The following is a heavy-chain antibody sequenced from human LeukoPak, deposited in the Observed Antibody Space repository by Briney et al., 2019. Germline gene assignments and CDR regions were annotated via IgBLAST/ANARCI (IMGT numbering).Heavy chain of an antibody. CDR1: GFTVSSNY. Sequence: PGGSLSLSCAASGFTVSSNYMSWVRQAPGKGLEWVSVMSSGVSTYYADSVKDRFSISRDTSKNTLYLQMNSLRADDTAVYYCARDSGTTVGYFDYWGQGTLVTVSS. CDR3: ARDSGTTVGYFDY. V-gene: IGHV3-66*01. CDR2: MSSGVST. D-gene: IGHD4-23*01. J-gene: IGHJ4*02.